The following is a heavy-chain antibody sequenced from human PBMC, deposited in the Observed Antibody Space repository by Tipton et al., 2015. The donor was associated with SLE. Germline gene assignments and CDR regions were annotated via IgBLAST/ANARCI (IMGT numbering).Heavy chain of an antibody. V-gene: IGHV4-39*01. J-gene: IGHJ4*02. CDR1: GASISSPGYY. Sequence: LSLTCTVSGASISSPGYYWGWIRQPPGKGLEWIGSSYYTGGSYYNPSLKSRVTIYVDTSRNQLPLELSSVTAADTAVYYCARHVVGGPKHFDYWGQGTLVTVSS. CDR3: ARHVVGGPKHFDY. CDR2: SYYTGGS. D-gene: IGHD2-21*01.